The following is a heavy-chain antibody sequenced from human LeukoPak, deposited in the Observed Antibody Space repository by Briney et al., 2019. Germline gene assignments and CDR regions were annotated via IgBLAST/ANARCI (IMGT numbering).Heavy chain of an antibody. CDR1: GFTFSSYE. CDR3: AKASGTYYDFWSGYCLDY. D-gene: IGHD3-3*01. Sequence: PGGSLRLSCAASGFTFSSYEMNWVRQAPGKGLEWVSAISGSGGSTYYADSVKGRFTISRDNSKNTLYLQMNSLRAEDTAVYYCAKASGTYYDFWSGYCLDYWGQGTLVTVSS. V-gene: IGHV3-23*01. J-gene: IGHJ4*02. CDR2: ISGSGGST.